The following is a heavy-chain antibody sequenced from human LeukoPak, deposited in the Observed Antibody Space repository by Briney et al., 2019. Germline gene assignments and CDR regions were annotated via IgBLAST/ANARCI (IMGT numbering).Heavy chain of an antibody. V-gene: IGHV1-2*02. D-gene: IGHD2-2*01. Sequence: ASVKVSCKASGYTFTGYYMRWVRQAPGQGLEWMGWINPNSGGTNYAQKFQGRVTMTRDTSISTAYMELSRLRSDDTAVYYCARIVGVPTAICCYFDYWGQGTLVTVSS. CDR2: INPNSGGT. CDR3: ARIVGVPTAICCYFDY. CDR1: GYTFTGYY. J-gene: IGHJ4*02.